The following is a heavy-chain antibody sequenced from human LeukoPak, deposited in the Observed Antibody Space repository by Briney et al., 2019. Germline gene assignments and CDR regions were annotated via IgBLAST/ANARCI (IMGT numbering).Heavy chain of an antibody. CDR3: ARDGWAPEKWYLNL. CDR2: ISNDGSKT. J-gene: IGHJ2*01. D-gene: IGHD3-10*01. Sequence: GGSLRLSCVVSGFTFSSYGMHWVRQAPGKGLEWVAFISNDGSKTYFAEFVKGRFTISRDDSKNTVFLQMNSLRAEDTAVYYCARDGWAPEKWYLNLWGRGTPVTVSS. V-gene: IGHV3-33*01. CDR1: GFTFSSYG.